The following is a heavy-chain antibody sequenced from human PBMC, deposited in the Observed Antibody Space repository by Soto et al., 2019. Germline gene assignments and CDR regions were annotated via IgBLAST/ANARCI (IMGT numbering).Heavy chain of an antibody. J-gene: IGHJ6*03. CDR1: GYTFTSYA. Sequence: ASVKVSCKASGYTFTSYAMHWVRQAPGQRLEWMGWINAGNGNTKYSQKFQGRVTITRDTSASTAYMELSSLRSEDTAVYYCARMGNWGSEGYYYYYMDVWGKGTTVTVSS. V-gene: IGHV1-3*01. CDR3: ARMGNWGSEGYYYYYMDV. CDR2: INAGNGNT. D-gene: IGHD7-27*01.